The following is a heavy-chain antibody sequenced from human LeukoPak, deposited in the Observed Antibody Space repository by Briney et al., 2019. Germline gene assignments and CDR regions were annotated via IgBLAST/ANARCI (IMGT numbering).Heavy chain of an antibody. CDR2: IYHSGST. Sequence: SGTLSLTCAVSGGSISSSNWWSWVRQPPGKGLEWIGEIYHSGSTYYNPSLKSRVTISVDTSKNQFSLKLSSVTAADTAVYYCASTYYYEYYFDYWGQGTLVTVSS. D-gene: IGHD3-22*01. CDR1: GGSISSSNW. V-gene: IGHV4-4*02. J-gene: IGHJ4*02. CDR3: ASTYYYEYYFDY.